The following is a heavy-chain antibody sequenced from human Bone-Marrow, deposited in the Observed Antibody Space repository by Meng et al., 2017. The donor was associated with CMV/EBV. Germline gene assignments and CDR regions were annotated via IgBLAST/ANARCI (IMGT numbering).Heavy chain of an antibody. J-gene: IGHJ5*02. V-gene: IGHV4-34*01. Sequence: AGSLSLSCTVYGGSLSGYFWTWIRQPPGKGLEWIGEINHGGSTNYNPSLKSRVTISLDTSKNQLSLKLTSVTAADTAVYYCARGNSDTSGYYGFKPWGQGTLVTVSS. CDR2: INHGGST. CDR1: GGSLSGYF. CDR3: ARGNSDTSGYYGFKP. D-gene: IGHD3-22*01.